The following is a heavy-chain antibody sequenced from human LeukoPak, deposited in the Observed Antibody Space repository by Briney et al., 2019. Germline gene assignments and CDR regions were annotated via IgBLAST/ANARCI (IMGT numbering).Heavy chain of an antibody. Sequence: GGSLRLSCAASRFTFSTYWMSWVRQAPGKGLEWVANINQDGSEKYYVDSVKGRFTISRDNAKNSLYLQMNSLRAGETAVYYCARVGFGELSLWGQGTLVTVSS. D-gene: IGHD3-10*01. J-gene: IGHJ4*02. CDR3: ARVGFGELSL. CDR2: INQDGSEK. V-gene: IGHV3-7*01. CDR1: RFTFSTYW.